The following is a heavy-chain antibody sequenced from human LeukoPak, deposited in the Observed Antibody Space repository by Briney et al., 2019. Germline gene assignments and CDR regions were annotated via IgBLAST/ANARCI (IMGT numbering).Heavy chain of an antibody. CDR1: GFIFSTYA. CDR3: AIDDIIVGAITLDY. CDR2: ISSDGSNK. D-gene: IGHD1-26*01. V-gene: IGHV3-30*04. J-gene: IGHJ4*02. Sequence: GGSLRLSQEASGFIFSTYAMHWVRQAPGKGLEWLAVISSDGSNKYHVDSVKGRFTISRDNSKNTLYLEMDSVRLGDTAVYYCAIDDIIVGAITLDYWGQGTLVTVSS.